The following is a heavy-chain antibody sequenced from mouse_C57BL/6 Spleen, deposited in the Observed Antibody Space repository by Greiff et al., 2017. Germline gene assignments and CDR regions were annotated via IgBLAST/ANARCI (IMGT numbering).Heavy chain of an antibody. CDR1: GFTFNTYA. CDR3: VREEWLLSYYAMDY. V-gene: IGHV10-3*01. J-gene: IGHJ4*01. Sequence: EVKLVESGGGLVPPKGSLKLSCAASGFTFNTYAMHWVRQAPGKGLEWVARIRSKSSNYATYYADSVKDRFTISRDDSQSMLYLQMNNLKTEDTAMYDCVREEWLLSYYAMDYWGQGTSVTVSS. CDR2: IRSKSSNYAT. D-gene: IGHD2-3*01.